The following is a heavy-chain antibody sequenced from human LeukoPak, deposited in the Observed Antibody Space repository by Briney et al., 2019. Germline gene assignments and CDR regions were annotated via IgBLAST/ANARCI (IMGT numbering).Heavy chain of an antibody. D-gene: IGHD4-4*01. J-gene: IGHJ4*02. V-gene: IGHV3-21*01. Sequence: PGGSPRLSCAASGFTFSSYSMNWVRQAPGKGLEWVSSISSSSSYIYYADSVKGRFTISRDNAKNSLYLQMNSLRAEDTAVYYCARGERYSNYGSDYWGQGTLVTVSS. CDR2: ISSSSSYI. CDR3: ARGERYSNYGSDY. CDR1: GFTFSSYS.